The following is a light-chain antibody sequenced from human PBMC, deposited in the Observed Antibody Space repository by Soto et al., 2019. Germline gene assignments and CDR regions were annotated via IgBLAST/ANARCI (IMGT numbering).Light chain of an antibody. J-gene: IGKJ2*01. CDR3: QQSYITLYS. CDR1: QILNNR. CDR2: GAF. Sequence: DIQMTQSPSTLSASVGDRVTITCRASQILNNRLSWYQQKPGKAPNLLISGAFNLHSGVPSRFSGSGSGTDFALTISSLQPEDSATYYCQQSYITLYSFGQGTRLEIK. V-gene: IGKV1-39*01.